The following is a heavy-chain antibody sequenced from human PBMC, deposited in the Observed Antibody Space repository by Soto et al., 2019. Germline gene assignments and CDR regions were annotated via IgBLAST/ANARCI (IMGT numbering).Heavy chain of an antibody. J-gene: IGHJ4*02. CDR3: ARDLMEYTTSSLAH. CDR1: GFTFSSYW. Sequence: GGSLRLSCAASGFTFSSYWMSWVRQAPGKGLEWVANIKQDRSEKYYVDSVKGRFTISRDNAKKSLYLQMNSLRAEDTAVYYCARDLMEYTTSSLAHWGQGTLVTVSS. CDR2: IKQDRSEK. D-gene: IGHD6-6*01. V-gene: IGHV3-7*01.